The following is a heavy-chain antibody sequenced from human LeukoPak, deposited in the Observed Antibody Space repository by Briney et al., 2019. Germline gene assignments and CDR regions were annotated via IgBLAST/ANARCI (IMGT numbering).Heavy chain of an antibody. D-gene: IGHD5-24*01. Sequence: GGSLRLSCAASGFTFSSYWMHWVRQAPGKGLVWVSRINSDGSSTSYADSVKGRFTISRDNAKNTLYLQMNSLRAEDTAVYYCARVRNRDGYNYYYYYMDVWGKGTTVTVSS. J-gene: IGHJ6*03. CDR3: ARVRNRDGYNYYYYYMDV. CDR1: GFTFSSYW. CDR2: INSDGSST. V-gene: IGHV3-74*01.